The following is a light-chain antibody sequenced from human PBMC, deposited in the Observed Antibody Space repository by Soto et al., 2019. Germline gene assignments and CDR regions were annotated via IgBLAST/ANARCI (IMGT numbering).Light chain of an antibody. J-gene: IGKJ3*01. CDR2: AAS. CDR3: QKYSSVPV. V-gene: IGKV1-27*01. CDR1: QDIRNF. Sequence: DIQMTQSPTSLSASVGDRVTITCRASQDIRNFVAWYQQKPGTAPKLLIYAASTLQSGVPSRFSGSGSGTAFTLTINSLQPEDVATYSCQKYSSVPVFGPGTKVEIK.